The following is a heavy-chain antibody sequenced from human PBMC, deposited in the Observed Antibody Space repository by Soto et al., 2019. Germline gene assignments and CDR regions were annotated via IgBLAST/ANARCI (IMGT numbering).Heavy chain of an antibody. Sequence: GESLKISCKGSGYSFGHYWIAWVRQTPGKGLEWMGLIYPDYSDTRYSPSFQGQVTISADKSVNTAYLQWNNLKASDTAIYYCARRPNDDVLTGYHFDSWGQGALVTVSS. CDR1: GYSFGHYW. CDR2: IYPDYSDT. CDR3: ARRPNDDVLTGYHFDS. V-gene: IGHV5-51*01. J-gene: IGHJ4*02. D-gene: IGHD3-9*01.